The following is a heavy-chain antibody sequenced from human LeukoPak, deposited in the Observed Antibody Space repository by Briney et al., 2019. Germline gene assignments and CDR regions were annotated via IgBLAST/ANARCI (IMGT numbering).Heavy chain of an antibody. CDR3: ARDGWDSSGWCY. J-gene: IGHJ4*02. CDR2: IIPIFGTA. V-gene: IGHV1-69*13. Sequence: EASVKVSCKASGGTFSSYAISWVRQAPGQGLEWMGGIIPIFGTANYAQKFQGRVTITADESTSTAYMELSSLRSEDTAVYYCARDGWDSSGWCYWGQGTLVTVSS. D-gene: IGHD6-19*01. CDR1: GGTFSSYA.